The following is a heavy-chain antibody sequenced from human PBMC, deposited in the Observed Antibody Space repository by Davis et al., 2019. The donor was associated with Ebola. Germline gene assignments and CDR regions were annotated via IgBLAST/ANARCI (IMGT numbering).Heavy chain of an antibody. D-gene: IGHD4-17*01. J-gene: IGHJ4*02. V-gene: IGHV3-73*01. CDR2: IRSKANSYAT. Sequence: GESLKISCAASGFTFSGSAMHWVRQASGQGLEWVGRIRSKANSYATAYAASVKGRFTISRDDSKNTAYLQMNSLKTEDTAVYYCTSRFPGHDYGDYGWGQGTLVTVSS. CDR3: TSRFPGHDYGDYG. CDR1: GFTFSGSA.